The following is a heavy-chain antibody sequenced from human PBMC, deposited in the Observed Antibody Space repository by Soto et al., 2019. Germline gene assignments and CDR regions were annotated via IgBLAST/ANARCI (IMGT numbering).Heavy chain of an antibody. Sequence: GGSLRLSCAASGFTFSSYSMNWVRQAPGKGLEWVSSISSSSSYIYYADSVKGRFTISRDNAKNSLYLQMNSLRAEDTAVYYCARVKVATIDAFDIWGQGTMVTVSS. CDR3: ARVKVATIDAFDI. CDR1: GFTFSSYS. J-gene: IGHJ3*02. V-gene: IGHV3-21*01. CDR2: ISSSSSYI. D-gene: IGHD5-12*01.